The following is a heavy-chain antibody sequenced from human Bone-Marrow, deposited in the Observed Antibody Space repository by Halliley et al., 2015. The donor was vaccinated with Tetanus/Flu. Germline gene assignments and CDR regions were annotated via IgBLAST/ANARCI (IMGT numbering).Heavy chain of an antibody. CDR3: ARDRVPIGGYWYPFDP. Sequence: SLRLSCAASGFTFSTYGMHWVRQAPGKGLEWVAVVSFDGSNKYYTDSVKGRFTISRDNSKNTLYLQMNSLRVEDTAVYYCARDRVPIGGYWYPFDPWGQGTLVTVSS. CDR1: GFTFSTYG. D-gene: IGHD2-21*01. V-gene: IGHV3-30*03. J-gene: IGHJ5*02. CDR2: VSFDGSNK.